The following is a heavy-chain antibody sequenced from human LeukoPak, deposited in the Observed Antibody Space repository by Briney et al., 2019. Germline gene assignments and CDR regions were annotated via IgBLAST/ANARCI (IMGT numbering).Heavy chain of an antibody. Sequence: PGGSLRLSCAASGFTFSAYSMSWVRQAPGKGLEWVSSISSSSTYIYYADSLKGRFTISRDNAKNSLSLQMNSLRAEDTAVYYCARGIAARLDYWGQGTLVTVSS. CDR2: ISSSSTYI. D-gene: IGHD6-6*01. J-gene: IGHJ4*02. V-gene: IGHV3-21*01. CDR1: GFTFSAYS. CDR3: ARGIAARLDY.